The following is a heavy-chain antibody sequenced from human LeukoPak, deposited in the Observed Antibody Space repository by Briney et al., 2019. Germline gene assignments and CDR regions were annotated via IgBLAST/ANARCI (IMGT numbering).Heavy chain of an antibody. CDR3: AKAAMVRGVMRYFDY. V-gene: IGHV3-23*01. CDR2: ISGSGGST. J-gene: IGHJ4*02. D-gene: IGHD3-10*01. Sequence: GGSLRLSCAASGFTLSGYAMSWGRHAPGEGLEWVSAISGSGGSTYYADSVKGRCTISRDNSKNTLYLQMNSLRAEDTAVYYCAKAAMVRGVMRYFDYWGQGTLVTVSS. CDR1: GFTLSGYA.